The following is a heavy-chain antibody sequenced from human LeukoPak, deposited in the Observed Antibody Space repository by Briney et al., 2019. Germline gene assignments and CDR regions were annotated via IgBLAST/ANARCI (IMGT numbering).Heavy chain of an antibody. CDR1: AYSISSGYY. D-gene: IGHD3-22*01. V-gene: IGHV4-38-2*02. CDR2: IYHSGNT. Sequence: SETLSLTCTVSAYSISSGYYWGWIRQPPGKGLEWIGSIYHSGNTYYNPSLKSRVTMSVDTSKNQFSLKLSSVTAADTAVYYCHTGGYYYLFDYWGQGTLVTVSS. CDR3: HTGGYYYLFDY. J-gene: IGHJ4*02.